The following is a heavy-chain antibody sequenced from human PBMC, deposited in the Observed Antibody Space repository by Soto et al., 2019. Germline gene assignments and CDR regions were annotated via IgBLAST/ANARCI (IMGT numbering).Heavy chain of an antibody. CDR1: GFTFSGSA. Sequence: GGSQRLSCAASGFTFSGSAMHWVRQASGKGLEWVGRIRSKANSYATAYAASVKGRFTISRDDSKNTAYLQMNSLKTEDTAVYYCTSQTYYYGSGSPNWGQGTLVTVSS. CDR3: TSQTYYYGSGSPN. V-gene: IGHV3-73*01. D-gene: IGHD3-10*01. J-gene: IGHJ4*02. CDR2: IRSKANSYAT.